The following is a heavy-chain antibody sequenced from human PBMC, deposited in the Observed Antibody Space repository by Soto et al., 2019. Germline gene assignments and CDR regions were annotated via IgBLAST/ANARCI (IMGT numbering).Heavy chain of an antibody. J-gene: IGHJ4*02. CDR3: AKDHTGYCSGGSCSDVDY. CDR1: GFTFSTYW. D-gene: IGHD2-15*01. V-gene: IGHV3-74*01. Sequence: PGGSLRLSCAASGFTFSTYWMHWIRQVPGKGLEWVSRINSDASHTYYADSVKGRFTISRDNAKNTLHLEMNSLRAEDTAVYYCAKDHTGYCSGGSCSDVDYWGQGTLVTVYS. CDR2: INSDASHT.